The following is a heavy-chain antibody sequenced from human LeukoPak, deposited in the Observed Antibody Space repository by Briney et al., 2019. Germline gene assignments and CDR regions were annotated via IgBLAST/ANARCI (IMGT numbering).Heavy chain of an antibody. J-gene: IGHJ6*03. CDR1: RYTFTSYD. Sequence: ASVKVSCKASRYTFTSYDINWVRQATGQGLEWMGWMNPNSGNTGYAQKFQGRVTITRNTSISTAYMELSSLRSEDTAVYYCARVLHASGATSHYYYYMDVWGKGTTVTVSS. CDR2: MNPNSGNT. V-gene: IGHV1-8*03. CDR3: ARVLHASGATSHYYYYMDV. D-gene: IGHD1-26*01.